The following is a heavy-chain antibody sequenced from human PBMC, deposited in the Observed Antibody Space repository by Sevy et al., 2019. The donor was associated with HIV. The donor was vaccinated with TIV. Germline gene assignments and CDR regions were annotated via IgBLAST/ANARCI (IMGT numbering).Heavy chain of an antibody. J-gene: IGHJ6*02. V-gene: IGHV3-11*01. Sequence: GGSLRLSCAASGFTFSDYYMSWIRQAPGKGLEWLSYISSSGDTIYYADSVKGRFTISRDNAKKSLYLLMNSLRAEDTAVYYCARDHVKDGDLGDYYYYAMDVWGQGTTVTVSS. D-gene: IGHD4-17*01. CDR1: GFTFSDYY. CDR2: ISSSGDTI. CDR3: ARDHVKDGDLGDYYYYAMDV.